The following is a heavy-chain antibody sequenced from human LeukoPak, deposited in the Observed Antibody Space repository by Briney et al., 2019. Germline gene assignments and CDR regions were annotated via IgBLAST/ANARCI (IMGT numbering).Heavy chain of an antibody. V-gene: IGHV5-10-1*01. J-gene: IGHJ4*02. CDR3: ARHPGGLDYGDYLIDY. Sequence: GECLKISCKGSGYSFTSYWISWVRQMPGKGLEWMGRIDPSDSYTNYSPSFQGHVTISADKSISTAYLQWSSLKASDTAMYYCARHPGGLDYGDYLIDYWGQGTLVTVSS. CDR2: IDPSDSYT. CDR1: GYSFTSYW. D-gene: IGHD4-17*01.